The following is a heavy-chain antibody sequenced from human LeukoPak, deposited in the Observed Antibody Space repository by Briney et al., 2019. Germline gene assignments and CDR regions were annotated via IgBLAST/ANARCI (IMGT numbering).Heavy chain of an antibody. CDR3: AKIDSSGWYRTPYFDY. Sequence: SGGSLRLSCAASGFTFSSYGMSWVRQAPGKGLEWVSAISGSGGSTYYADSVKGRFTISRDNSKNTLYLQMNSLRAEDTAVYYCAKIDSSGWYRTPYFDYWGQGTLVTVSS. CDR2: ISGSGGST. V-gene: IGHV3-23*01. CDR1: GFTFSSYG. J-gene: IGHJ4*02. D-gene: IGHD6-19*01.